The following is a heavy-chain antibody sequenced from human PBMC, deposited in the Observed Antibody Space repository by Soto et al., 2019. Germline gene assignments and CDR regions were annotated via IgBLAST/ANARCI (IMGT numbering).Heavy chain of an antibody. Sequence: SETLSLTCSVSGGSISSYFRNWLRQPPGKGLEWIGYIYHSGSTYYNPSLKSRVTISVDRSKNQFSLKLSSVTAADTAVYYCVRVVPSSIAARYAFDIWGQGTMVTVSS. V-gene: IGHV4-30-2*01. CDR3: VRVVPSSIAARYAFDI. CDR2: IYHSGST. J-gene: IGHJ3*02. CDR1: GGSISSYF. D-gene: IGHD6-6*01.